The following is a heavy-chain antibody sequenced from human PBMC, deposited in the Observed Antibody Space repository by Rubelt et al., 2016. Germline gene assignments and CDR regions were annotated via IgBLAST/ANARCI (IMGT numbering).Heavy chain of an antibody. V-gene: IGHV1-69*04. Sequence: QVQLVQSGAEVKKPGSSVKVSCKASGGTFSSYAISWVRQAPGQGLEWMGRIIPILGIANYAQKFQGRATITADKSTRTAYMELSSLRSEDTAVYYCARDRLLDDSSGGDAFDIWGQGTLVTVSS. D-gene: IGHD3-22*01. CDR1: GGTFSSYA. J-gene: IGHJ3*02. CDR2: IIPILGIA. CDR3: ARDRLLDDSSGGDAFDI.